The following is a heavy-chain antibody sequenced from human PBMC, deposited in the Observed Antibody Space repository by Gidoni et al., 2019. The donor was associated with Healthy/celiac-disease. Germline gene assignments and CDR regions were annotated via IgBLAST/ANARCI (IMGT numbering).Heavy chain of an antibody. CDR1: VGPIRSGGYN. D-gene: IGHD3-22*01. V-gene: IGHV4-31*03. CDR3: ARGEDYYDSSGYYNY. Sequence: QVQLQESGPGLVKPSQTLSLTRTVSVGPIRSGGYNWSWLRQHPGKGLEWIGYIYYSGSTYYNPSLKSRVTISVDTSKNQFSLKLSSVTAADTAVYYCARGEDYYDSSGYYNYWGQGTLVTVSS. CDR2: IYYSGST. J-gene: IGHJ4*02.